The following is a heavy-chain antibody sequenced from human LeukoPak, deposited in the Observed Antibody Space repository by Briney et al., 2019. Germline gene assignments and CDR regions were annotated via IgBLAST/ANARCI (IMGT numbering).Heavy chain of an antibody. CDR3: ARDRYSSGTDY. CDR1: GGSFSGYY. D-gene: IGHD6-19*01. J-gene: IGHJ4*02. Sequence: SETLSPTCAVYGGSFSGYYWSWIRQPPGKGLEWIGEINHSGSTNYNPSLKSRVTISVDTSKNQFSLKLSSVTAADTAVYYCARDRYSSGTDYWGQGTLVTVSS. V-gene: IGHV4-34*01. CDR2: INHSGST.